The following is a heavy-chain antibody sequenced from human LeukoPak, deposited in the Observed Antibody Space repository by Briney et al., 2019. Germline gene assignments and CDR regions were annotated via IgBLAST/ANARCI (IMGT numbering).Heavy chain of an antibody. CDR1: GGSFSGYY. CDR3: ARVPRLAAMFDY. J-gene: IGHJ4*02. V-gene: IGHV4-34*01. CDR2: INHSGST. D-gene: IGHD2-2*01. Sequence: SETLSLTCAVYGGSFSGYYWSWIRQPPGKGLEWIGEINHSGSTNYNPSHKSRVTISVDTSKNQFSLKLSSVTAADTAVYYCARVPRLAAMFDYWGQGTLVTVSS.